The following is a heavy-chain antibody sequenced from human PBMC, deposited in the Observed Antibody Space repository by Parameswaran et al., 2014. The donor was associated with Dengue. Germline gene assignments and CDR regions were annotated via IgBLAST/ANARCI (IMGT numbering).Heavy chain of an antibody. Sequence: PGKGLEWIGSRYSSGSTYYAASLKSRLVLSLDKSKNQLSLRLNSVTAADAAVYYCVRQPHPLFDSRGDFYWYFDLWGRGTPVTVSS. CDR2: RYSSGST. CDR3: VRQPHPLFDSRGDFYWYFDL. D-gene: IGHD2-21*02. V-gene: IGHV4-39*01. J-gene: IGHJ2*01.